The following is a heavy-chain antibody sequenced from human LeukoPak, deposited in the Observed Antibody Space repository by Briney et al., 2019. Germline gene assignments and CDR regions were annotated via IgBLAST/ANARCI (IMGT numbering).Heavy chain of an antibody. Sequence: SVKVSCKASGGTFSSYAISWVRQAPGQGLEWMGRIIPILGIANYAQKFQGRVTITADKSTSTAYMELSSLRSEDTAVYYCARLYYYDSSGYPRGAFDIWGQGTMVTVSS. D-gene: IGHD3-22*01. CDR3: ARLYYYDSSGYPRGAFDI. J-gene: IGHJ3*02. CDR1: GGTFSSYA. V-gene: IGHV1-69*04. CDR2: IIPILGIA.